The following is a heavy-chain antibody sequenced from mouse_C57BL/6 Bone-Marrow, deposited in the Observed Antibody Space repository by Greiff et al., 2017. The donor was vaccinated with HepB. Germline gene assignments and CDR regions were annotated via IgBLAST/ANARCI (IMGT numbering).Heavy chain of an antibody. CDR2: ILPGSGST. J-gene: IGHJ4*01. D-gene: IGHD2-1*01. CDR3: ARRGDLRCDYYAMDY. V-gene: IGHV1-9*01. CDR1: GYTFTGYW. Sequence: QVQLQQSGAELMKPGASVKLSCKATGYTFTGYWIEWVKQRPGHGLEWIGEILPGSGSTNYNEKFKGKATFTADTSSNTAYMQLSSLTTEDAAIEYWARRGDLRCDYYAMDYWGQGTSVTVSS.